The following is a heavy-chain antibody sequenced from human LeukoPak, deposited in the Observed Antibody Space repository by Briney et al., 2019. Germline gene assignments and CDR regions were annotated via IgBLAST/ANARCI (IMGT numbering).Heavy chain of an antibody. CDR2: IWYDGSKK. V-gene: IGHV3-33*03. CDR3: ASVNYGPGSYYSDY. Sequence: PGRSLRLSCAASGITFRNYGMHWVRQAPGKGLEWVAVIWYDGSKKYYADSVKGRFTISRDNSRNTLYLQMNSLRAEDTAVYYCASVNYGPGSYYSDYWGQGTPVTVSS. CDR1: GITFRNYG. J-gene: IGHJ4*02. D-gene: IGHD3-10*01.